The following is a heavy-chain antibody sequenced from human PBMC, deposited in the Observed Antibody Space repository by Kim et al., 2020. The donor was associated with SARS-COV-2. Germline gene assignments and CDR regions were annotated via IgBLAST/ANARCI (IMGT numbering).Heavy chain of an antibody. V-gene: IGHV3-7*03. CDR1: GFTFSSYW. D-gene: IGHD3-3*01. CDR2: IKQDGSEK. J-gene: IGHJ6*02. Sequence: GGSLRLSCAASGFTFSSYWMSWVRQAPGKGLEWVANIKQDGSEKYYVDSVKGRFTISRDNAKNSLYLQMNSLRAEDTAVYYCARVSRKVRFSGMDVWGQGTTVTVSS. CDR3: ARVSRKVRFSGMDV.